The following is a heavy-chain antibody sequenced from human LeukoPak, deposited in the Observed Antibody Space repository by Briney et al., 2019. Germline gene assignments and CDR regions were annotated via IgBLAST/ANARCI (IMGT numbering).Heavy chain of an antibody. D-gene: IGHD3-3*01. V-gene: IGHV3-30-3*01. CDR3: ARVHRFLEWYYYGMDV. CDR2: ISYDGSNK. Sequence: PGGSLRLSCAASGFTFSSYAMHWVRQAPGKGLEWVAVISYDGSNKYYADSVKGRFTISRDNSKNTLYLQMNSLRAEDTAVYYCARVHRFLEWYYYGMDVWGQGTTVTVSS. CDR1: GFTFSSYA. J-gene: IGHJ6*02.